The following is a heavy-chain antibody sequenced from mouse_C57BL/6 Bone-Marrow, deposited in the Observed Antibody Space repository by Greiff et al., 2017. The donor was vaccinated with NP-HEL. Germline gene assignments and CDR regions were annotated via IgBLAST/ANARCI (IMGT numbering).Heavy chain of an antibody. CDR1: GYTFTSYW. V-gene: IGHV1-59*01. CDR2: IDPSDSYT. D-gene: IGHD2-3*01. Sequence: QVQLQQPGAELVRPGTSVKLSCKASGYTFTSYWMHWVKQRPGQGLEWIGVIDPSDSYTNYNQKFKGKATLTVDTSSSTAYMQLSSLTSEDSAVYYCARRMERGYFDVWGTGTTVTVSS. J-gene: IGHJ1*03. CDR3: ARRMERGYFDV.